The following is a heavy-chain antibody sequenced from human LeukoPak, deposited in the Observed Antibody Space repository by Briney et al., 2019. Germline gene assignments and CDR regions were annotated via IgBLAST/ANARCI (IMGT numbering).Heavy chain of an antibody. V-gene: IGHV3-30*02. CDR1: GFTLISYG. CDR3: AKHLGYSGYHPLGL. J-gene: IGHJ4*02. CDR2: IRYDGSNE. Sequence: GGSLRLSCAASGFTLISYGMHWVRQAPGRGLEWVAFIRYDGSNEYYADSVKGRFTIARDNSKNTLYLQMHSLRAEDTAVYYCAKHLGYSGYHPLGLWRQGTLLTVSS. D-gene: IGHD5-12*01.